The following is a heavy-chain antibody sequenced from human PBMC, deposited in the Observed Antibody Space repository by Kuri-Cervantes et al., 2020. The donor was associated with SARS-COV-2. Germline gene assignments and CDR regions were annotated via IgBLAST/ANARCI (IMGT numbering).Heavy chain of an antibody. CDR2: IIPIFGTA. Sequence: SVKVSCKASGGTFSSYAISWVRQAPGQGLEWMGGIIPIFGTANYAQKFQGRVTITTDESTSTAYMELSRLRSDDTAVYYCARDRTGATGPAGDAFDIWGQGAMVTVSS. V-gene: IGHV1-69*05. CDR3: ARDRTGATGPAGDAFDI. J-gene: IGHJ3*02. CDR1: GGTFSSYA. D-gene: IGHD6-25*01.